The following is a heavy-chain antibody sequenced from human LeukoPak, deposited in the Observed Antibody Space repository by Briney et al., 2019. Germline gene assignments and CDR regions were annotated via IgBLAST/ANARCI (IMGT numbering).Heavy chain of an antibody. Sequence: TGGSLRLSCAASGFTFSSYAMSWIRQPPGKGLEWIGEINHSGSTNYNPSLKSRVTISVDTSKNQFSLKLSSVTAADTAVYYCARMLRTYYYDSSGSHSFDYWGQGTLVTVSS. CDR1: GFTFSSYA. V-gene: IGHV4-34*01. CDR3: ARMLRTYYYDSSGSHSFDY. CDR2: INHSGST. D-gene: IGHD3-22*01. J-gene: IGHJ4*02.